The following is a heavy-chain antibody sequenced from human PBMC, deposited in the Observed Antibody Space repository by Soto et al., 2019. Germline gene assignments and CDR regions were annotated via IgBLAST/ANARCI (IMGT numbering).Heavy chain of an antibody. D-gene: IGHD6-6*01. Sequence: LETLSLTCTVSGGSISSYYWSWIRQPPGKGLEWIGYIYYSGSTNYNPSLKSRVTISVDTSKNQFSLKLSSVTAADTAVYYCARLIEYSSPYDACWFDPWGQGTLVTVSS. CDR1: GGSISSYY. CDR2: IYYSGST. J-gene: IGHJ5*02. CDR3: ARLIEYSSPYDACWFDP. V-gene: IGHV4-59*08.